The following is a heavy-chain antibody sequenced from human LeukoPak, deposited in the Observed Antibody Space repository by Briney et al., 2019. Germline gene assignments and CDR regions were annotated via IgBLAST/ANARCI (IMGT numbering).Heavy chain of an antibody. CDR3: ARDQDYDFWSGSDY. CDR2: IIPILGIA. Sequence: ASVKVSCKASGGTFSSYTISWVRQAPGQGLEWMGRIIPILGIANYAQKFQGRVTITTDESTSTAYMELSSLRSEDTAVYYCARDQDYDFWSGSDYWGQGTLVTVSS. D-gene: IGHD3-3*01. J-gene: IGHJ4*02. V-gene: IGHV1-69*16. CDR1: GGTFSSYT.